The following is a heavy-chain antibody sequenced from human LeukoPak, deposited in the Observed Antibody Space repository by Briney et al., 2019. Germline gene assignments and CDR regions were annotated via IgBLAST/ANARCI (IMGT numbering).Heavy chain of an antibody. D-gene: IGHD2-2*01. CDR3: AGTHTYCSSTSCHAGGSYYYGMDV. Sequence: SETLSPTCTVSGGSISSYYWSWIRQPPGKGLEWIGYIYYSGSTNYNPSLKSRVTISVDTSKNQFSLKLSSVTAADTAVYYCAGTHTYCSSTSCHAGGSYYYGMDVWGQGTTVTVSS. CDR1: GGSISSYY. V-gene: IGHV4-59*01. CDR2: IYYSGST. J-gene: IGHJ6*02.